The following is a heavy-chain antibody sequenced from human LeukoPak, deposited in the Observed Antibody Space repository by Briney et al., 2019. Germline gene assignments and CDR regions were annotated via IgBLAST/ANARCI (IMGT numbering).Heavy chain of an antibody. CDR1: RFTFSNYW. CDR3: ASIASIAARPDYYNGMDV. CDR2: ISYDGSIK. Sequence: GGSLRLSCVASRFTFSNYWMSWVRQAPGKGLEWVAVISYDGSIKYYADSVTGRFTISRDNSKNTLYLQMNSLRAEDTAVYYCASIASIAARPDYYNGMDVWGQGTTVTVSS. J-gene: IGHJ6*02. V-gene: IGHV3-30-3*01. D-gene: IGHD6-6*01.